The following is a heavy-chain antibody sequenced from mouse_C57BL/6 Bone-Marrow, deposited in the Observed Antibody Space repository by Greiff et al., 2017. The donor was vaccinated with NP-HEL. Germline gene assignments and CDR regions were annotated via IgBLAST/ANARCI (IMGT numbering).Heavy chain of an antibody. CDR2: IWTGGGT. CDR3: ARKSTVVDFDY. J-gene: IGHJ2*01. D-gene: IGHD1-1*01. V-gene: IGHV2-9-1*01. Sequence: VHLVESGPGLVAPSQSLSITCTVSGFSLTSYAISWVRQPPGKGLEWLGVIWTGGGTNYNSALKSRLSISKDNSKSQVFLQMNSLHTDNTAGYYCARKSTVVDFDYWGQGTTLTVSS. CDR1: GFSLTSYA.